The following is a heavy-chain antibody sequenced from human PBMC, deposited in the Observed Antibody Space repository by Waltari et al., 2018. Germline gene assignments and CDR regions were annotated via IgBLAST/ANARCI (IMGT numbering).Heavy chain of an antibody. CDR1: GLSFSSHW. V-gene: IGHV3-74*01. CDR3: TTGASGFDP. D-gene: IGHD1-1*01. J-gene: IGHJ5*02. Sequence: EVQLVESGGGLVQPGESLRLSCVASGLSFSSHWMHWVRQAPGKGLVWVSRINSIGTSTDYADSVKGRFTISRDNAKNTVYLQMSSLRVEDTAVYYCTTGASGFDPWGQGALVRVSS. CDR2: INSIGTST.